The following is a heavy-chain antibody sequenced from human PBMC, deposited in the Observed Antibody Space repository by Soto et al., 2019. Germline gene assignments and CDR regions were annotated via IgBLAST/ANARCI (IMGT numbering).Heavy chain of an antibody. CDR1: GGSISSSNW. CDR2: IYHSGST. V-gene: IGHV4-4*02. D-gene: IGHD6-19*01. CDR3: ARARGAVAVGWHYYGMDV. Sequence: QVQLQESGPGLVKPSGTLSLTCAVSGGSISSSNWWSWVRQPPGKGLEWIGEIYHSGSTNYNPSLKSRGTISVDKSKNQFSLKLSSVTAADTAVYYCARARGAVAVGWHYYGMDVWGQGTTVTVSS. J-gene: IGHJ6*02.